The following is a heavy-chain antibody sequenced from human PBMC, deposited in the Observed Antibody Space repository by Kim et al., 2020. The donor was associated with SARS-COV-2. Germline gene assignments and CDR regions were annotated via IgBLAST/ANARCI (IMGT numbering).Heavy chain of an antibody. CDR3: ARVVPPYNCFDP. D-gene: IGHD3-10*02. CDR1: GGSISSYY. V-gene: IGHV4-59*01. J-gene: IGHJ5*02. CDR2: IYYSGST. Sequence: SETLSLTCTVSGGSISSYYWSWIRQPPGKGLEWIGYIYYSGSTNYNPSLKSRVTISVDTSKNQFSLKLSSVTAADTAVYYCARVVPPYNCFDPWGQGTLVTVSS.